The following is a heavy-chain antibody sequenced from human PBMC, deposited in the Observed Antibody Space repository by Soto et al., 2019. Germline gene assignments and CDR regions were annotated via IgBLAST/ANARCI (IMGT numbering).Heavy chain of an antibody. Sequence: ASVKVSCKASGYTFTSYAMHWVRQAPGQRLEWMRWINAGNGNTKYSQKFQGRLTITRDTSASNAYMELSSLRSEDTAVYYCLRNFMDYDMLTGCYMTYYYDFWGQGTMVTVSS. J-gene: IGHJ4*01. CDR3: LRNFMDYDMLTGCYMTYYYDF. V-gene: IGHV1-3*01. CDR2: INAGNGNT. D-gene: IGHD3-9*01. CDR1: GYTFTSYA.